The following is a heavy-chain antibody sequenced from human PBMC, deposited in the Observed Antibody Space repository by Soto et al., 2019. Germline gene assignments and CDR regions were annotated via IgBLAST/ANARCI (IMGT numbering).Heavy chain of an antibody. CDR1: GFTFSSYG. D-gene: IGHD6-19*01. CDR2: ISYDGSNK. Sequence: GGSLRLSCAASGFTFSSYGMHWVRQAPGKGLEWVAVISYDGSNKYYADSVKGRFTISRDNSKNTLYLQMNSLRAEDTAVYYCAKGRYSSGWYSDYWGQGTLVTVSS. V-gene: IGHV3-30*18. CDR3: AKGRYSSGWYSDY. J-gene: IGHJ4*02.